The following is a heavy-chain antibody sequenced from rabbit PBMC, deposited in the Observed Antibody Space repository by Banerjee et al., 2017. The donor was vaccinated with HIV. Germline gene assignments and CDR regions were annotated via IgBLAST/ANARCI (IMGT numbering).Heavy chain of an antibody. J-gene: IGHJ4*01. CDR2: IDNGDGST. V-gene: IGHV1S40*01. CDR1: GFSLSSSYW. Sequence: QSLEESGGDLVKPGASLTLTCTASGFSLSSSYWICWVRQAPGKGLEWIACIDNGDGSTYYASWAKGRFTISKTSSTTVTLQMTSLTAADTATYFCARDRGDWGYYFNLWGPGTLVTVS. CDR3: ARDRGDWGYYFNL. D-gene: IGHD4-1*01.